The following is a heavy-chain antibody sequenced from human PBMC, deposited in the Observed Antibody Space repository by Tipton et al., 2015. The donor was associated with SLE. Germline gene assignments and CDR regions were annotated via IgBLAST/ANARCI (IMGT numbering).Heavy chain of an antibody. CDR2: VYYTGNT. Sequence: TLSLTCIVSGDSISSSSYYWGWIRQPPGKGLEWVGTVYYTGNTFYNPSLKSRVTISVDRSKKQIFLELSSLTAADTAVYFCARQRGVPTAGALNWFNPWGQGTLVTVSS. J-gene: IGHJ5*02. CDR1: GDSISSSSYY. D-gene: IGHD2-2*01. CDR3: ARQRGVPTAGALNWFNP. V-gene: IGHV4-39*07.